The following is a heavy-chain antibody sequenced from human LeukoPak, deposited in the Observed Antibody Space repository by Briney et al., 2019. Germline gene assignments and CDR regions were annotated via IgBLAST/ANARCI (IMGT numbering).Heavy chain of an antibody. V-gene: IGHV3-30*04. J-gene: IGHJ4*02. D-gene: IGHD2-15*01. CDR3: ATGSCGIYCALDS. CDR1: GFTFSTYA. Sequence: GRSLRLSCAASGFTFSTYAMHWVRQAPGKGLEWVADISYDGSNKYYADSAKGRFTISRDNSKNTLYLQMNSLRGEDTAVYYCATGSCGIYCALDSWGQGTLVTVSS. CDR2: ISYDGSNK.